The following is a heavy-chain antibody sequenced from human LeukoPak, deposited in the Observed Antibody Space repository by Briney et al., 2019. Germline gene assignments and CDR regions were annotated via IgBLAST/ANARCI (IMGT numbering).Heavy chain of an antibody. CDR1: GFTFSSYG. CDR2: IRYDGSNK. Sequence: GGSLRLSCAASGFTFSSYGMHWVRQAPGKGLEWVAFIRYDGSNKYYADSMKGRFTISRDNSKNTLYLQMNSLRTEDTAVYYCARGAHKRDDYGGFFDYWGQGTLVTVSS. V-gene: IGHV3-30*02. CDR3: ARGAHKRDDYGGFFDY. D-gene: IGHD4-23*01. J-gene: IGHJ4*02.